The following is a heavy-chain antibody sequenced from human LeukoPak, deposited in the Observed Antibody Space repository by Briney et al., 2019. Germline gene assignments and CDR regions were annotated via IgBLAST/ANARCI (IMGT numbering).Heavy chain of an antibody. D-gene: IGHD3-16*02. CDR3: ASTEAYDYVWGSYRFSY. J-gene: IGHJ4*02. V-gene: IGHV3-23*01. Sequence: GGSLRLSCAASGFTFSSYAMSWVRQAPGKGLEWVSGISGSGGSTYYADSVKGRFTISRDNSRNTLYLQMNSPRAEDTAVYYCASTEAYDYVWGSYRFSYWGQGTLVTVSS. CDR2: ISGSGGST. CDR1: GFTFSSYA.